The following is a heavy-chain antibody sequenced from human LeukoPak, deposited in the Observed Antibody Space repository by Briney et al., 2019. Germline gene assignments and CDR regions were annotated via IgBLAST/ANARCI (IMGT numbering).Heavy chain of an antibody. CDR3: ARRIAAAAAPYYFDY. J-gene: IGHJ4*02. CDR1: GFTFSSYA. CDR2: IREDGGEI. D-gene: IGHD6-13*01. V-gene: IGHV3-7*01. Sequence: GGSLRLSCAASGFTFSSYAMHWVRQAPGKGLEWVANIREDGGEIYYLDSVKGRFTISRDNAKNALYLQMNSLRAEDTAVYYCARRIAAAAAPYYFDYWGQGTLVTVSS.